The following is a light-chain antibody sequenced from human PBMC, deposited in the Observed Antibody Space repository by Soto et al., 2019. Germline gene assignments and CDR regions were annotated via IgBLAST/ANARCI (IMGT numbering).Light chain of an antibody. V-gene: IGKV1-5*03. Sequence: VGDRFTITCRASQSISSWLAWYQQKPGKAPKLLIYKASTLESGVPSRFSGSGSGTEFTLTISSLQPDDSATYYCQHYNSYSEAFGQGTKVDIK. CDR2: KAS. J-gene: IGKJ1*01. CDR3: QHYNSYSEA. CDR1: QSISSW.